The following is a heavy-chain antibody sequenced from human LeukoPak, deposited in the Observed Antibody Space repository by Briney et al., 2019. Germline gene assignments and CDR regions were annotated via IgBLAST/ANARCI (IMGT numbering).Heavy chain of an antibody. CDR2: ISWNSGSI. V-gene: IGHV3-9*01. J-gene: IGHJ3*02. Sequence: GGSLRLSCAASGFTFDDYAMHWVRQAPGKGLEWVSGISWNSGSIGYADSVKGRFTISRDNAKNSLYLQMNSLRAEDTALYYRAKDMSLSGSYLMPDAFDIWGQGTMVTVSS. CDR3: AKDMSLSGSYLMPDAFDI. CDR1: GFTFDDYA. D-gene: IGHD1-26*01.